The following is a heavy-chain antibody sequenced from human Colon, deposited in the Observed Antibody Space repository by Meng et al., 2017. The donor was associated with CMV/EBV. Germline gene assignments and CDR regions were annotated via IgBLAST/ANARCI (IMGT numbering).Heavy chain of an antibody. CDR2: MSYDESKT. D-gene: IGHD3-3*01. Sequence: GESLKISCAASGPMFSKYAMHWVRQAPGKGLEWVALMSYDESKTYYADSVQGRFTISRDISENTLYLEMNNLTPEDTAVYYCAKGDYDLRGNWFDPWGQGTLVTVSS. J-gene: IGHJ5*02. CDR1: GPMFSKYA. CDR3: AKGDYDLRGNWFDP. V-gene: IGHV3-30*04.